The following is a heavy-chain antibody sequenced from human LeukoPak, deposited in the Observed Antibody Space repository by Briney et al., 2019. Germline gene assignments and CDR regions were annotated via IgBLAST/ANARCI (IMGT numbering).Heavy chain of an antibody. V-gene: IGHV3-23*01. CDR1: GFTFSSYG. CDR3: AKDRGYCSGGSCSRRNYFDY. Sequence: GGSLRLSCAASGFTFSSYGMSWVRQAPGKGLEWVSAISGSGGSTYYADSVKGRFTISRDNSKNTLYLQMNSLRAEDTAVYYCAKDRGYCSGGSCSRRNYFDYWGQGTLVTVSS. CDR2: ISGSGGST. D-gene: IGHD2-15*01. J-gene: IGHJ4*02.